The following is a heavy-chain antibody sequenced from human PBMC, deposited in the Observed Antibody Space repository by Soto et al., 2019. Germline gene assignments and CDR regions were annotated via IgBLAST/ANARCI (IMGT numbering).Heavy chain of an antibody. CDR2: ISRSSGYT. CDR3: VRDVDGANHYGMQV. V-gene: IGHV3-11*06. CDR1: VCTFSDYY. J-gene: IGHJ6*02. Sequence: VGSLRLSCASSVCTFSDYYMSWIRQSPGEWLEWVSYISRSSGYTNYADSVKGRFTISRDNAKNSLYLQMNSLRAEDTAVYYCVRDVDGANHYGMQVWGEGTRVTVS. D-gene: IGHD3-9*01.